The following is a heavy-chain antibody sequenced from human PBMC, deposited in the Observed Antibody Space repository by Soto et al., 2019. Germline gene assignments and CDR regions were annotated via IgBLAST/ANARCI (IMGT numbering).Heavy chain of an antibody. Sequence: GGSLGLSCSASRFTLREPYMSWTRKAPGKGLEWIGYSSNSGSFTRYADSVKGRFSISRDNAKSSLYLQISSLRGDDTATYYCVKSGDNYNLLDYWGQGTPVTVSS. D-gene: IGHD1-1*01. CDR1: RFTLREPY. V-gene: IGHV3-11*06. CDR3: VKSGDNYNLLDY. J-gene: IGHJ4*02. CDR2: SSNSGSFT.